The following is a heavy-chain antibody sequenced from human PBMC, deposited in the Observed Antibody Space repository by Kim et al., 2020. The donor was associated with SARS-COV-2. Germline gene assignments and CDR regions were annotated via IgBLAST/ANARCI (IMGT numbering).Heavy chain of an antibody. J-gene: IGHJ5*02. CDR2: IWYDGSNK. Sequence: GGSLRLSCAASGFTFSSYGMHWVRQAPGKGLEWVAVIWYDGSNKYYADSVKGRFTISRDNSKNTLYLQMNSLRAEDTAVYYCARERWGNIGAAAVNWFDPWGQGTLVTVSS. CDR3: ARERWGNIGAAAVNWFDP. V-gene: IGHV3-33*01. D-gene: IGHD6-13*01. CDR1: GFTFSSYG.